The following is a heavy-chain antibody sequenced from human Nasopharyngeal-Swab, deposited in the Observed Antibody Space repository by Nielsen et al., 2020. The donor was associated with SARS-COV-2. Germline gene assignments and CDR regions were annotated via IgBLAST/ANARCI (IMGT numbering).Heavy chain of an antibody. CDR3: TTDLHDYGDLDY. J-gene: IGHJ4*02. CDR1: GFTFSNAW. CDR2: SKRKTDGGTT. D-gene: IGHD4-17*01. Sequence: GGSLRLSCAASGFTFSNAWMSWVRQAPGEGLEWVGRSKRKTDGGTTDYAAPVKGRFTISRDDSKNTLYLQMNSLKTEDTAVYYCTTDLHDYGDLDYWGQGTLVTVSS. V-gene: IGHV3-15*01.